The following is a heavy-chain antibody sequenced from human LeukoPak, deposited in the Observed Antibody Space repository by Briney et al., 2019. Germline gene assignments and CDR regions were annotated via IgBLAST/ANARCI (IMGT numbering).Heavy chain of an antibody. CDR3: ARSYYYDSSHTVDY. V-gene: IGHV3-23*01. CDR2: ISGSGGST. J-gene: IGHJ4*02. D-gene: IGHD3-22*01. Sequence: GGSLRLSCAASGFTFSSYAMSWVRQAPGKGLEWVSAISGSGGSTYYADSVKGRFTISRDNSKNTLYLQMNSLRAEDTAVYYCARSYYYDSSHTVDYWGQGTLVTVPS. CDR1: GFTFSSYA.